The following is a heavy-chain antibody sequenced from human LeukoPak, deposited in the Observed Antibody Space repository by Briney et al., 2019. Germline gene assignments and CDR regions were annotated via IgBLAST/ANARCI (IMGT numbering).Heavy chain of an antibody. V-gene: IGHV3-74*01. CDR3: AKGGIFGVVMGYFDY. J-gene: IGHJ4*02. CDR1: GFTFSSYW. CDR2: INSDGSTT. Sequence: GGSLRLSCAASGFTFSSYWMHWVRQAPGKGLMWVSRINSDGSTTNYADSVKGRFTISRDNSKNTLYLQMNSLRAEDTAVYYCAKGGIFGVVMGYFDYWGQGTLVTVSS. D-gene: IGHD3-3*01.